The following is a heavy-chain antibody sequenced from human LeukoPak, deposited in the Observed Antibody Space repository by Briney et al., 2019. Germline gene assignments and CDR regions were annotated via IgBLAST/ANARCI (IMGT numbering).Heavy chain of an antibody. CDR2: FSGSDA. V-gene: IGHV3-23*01. CDR3: AKDLIYEYVWGSYSGLDV. D-gene: IGHD3-16*01. J-gene: IGHJ6*02. CDR1: GFSFSAHA. Sequence: PGGSLRLSCEASGFSFSAHAMSWVRQTPGKGLEWVSGFSGSDAYYADSVKGRFTISRDNSRNTLELQMNSLRPEDTAVYYCAKDLIYEYVWGSYSGLDVWGRGTTVTVSS.